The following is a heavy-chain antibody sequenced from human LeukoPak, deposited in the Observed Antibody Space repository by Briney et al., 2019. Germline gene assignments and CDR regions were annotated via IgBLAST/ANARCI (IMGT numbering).Heavy chain of an antibody. V-gene: IGHV1-69*13. CDR1: GGTFSSYA. CDR3: ARDLYYYDSSGYYYDSGDY. Sequence: ASVKVSCXASGGTFSSYAISWVRQAPGQGLEWMGGLIPIFGTANYAQKFQGRVTITADDSTSTAYMELSSLRSEDTAVYYCARDLYYYDSSGYYYDSGDYWGQGTLVTVSS. D-gene: IGHD3-22*01. J-gene: IGHJ4*02. CDR2: LIPIFGTA.